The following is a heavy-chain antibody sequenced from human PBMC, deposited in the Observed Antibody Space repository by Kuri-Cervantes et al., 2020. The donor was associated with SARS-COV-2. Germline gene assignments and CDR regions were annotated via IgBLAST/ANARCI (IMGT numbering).Heavy chain of an antibody. CDR1: GFTFSNAW. J-gene: IGHJ6*02. Sequence: GTLSLTCAASGFTFSNAWMNWVRQAPGKGLEWVSYISSSSSTIYYADSVKGRFTISRDNAKNSLYLQMNSLRDEDTAVYYCAREGVREIYYYYYYGMDVWGQGTTVTVSS. CDR3: AREGVREIYYYYYYGMDV. D-gene: IGHD2-8*01. V-gene: IGHV3-48*02. CDR2: ISSSSSTI.